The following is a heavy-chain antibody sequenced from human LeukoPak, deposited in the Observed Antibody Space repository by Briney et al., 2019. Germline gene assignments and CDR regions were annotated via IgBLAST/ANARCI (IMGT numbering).Heavy chain of an antibody. V-gene: IGHV3-23*01. Sequence: GGSLRLSCVGSGFTFRSHAMSWVRQAPEKGLEFVSGIYENGGTTYYADSVKGRFSISRDNSKNTLYLQMDSLRGEDTAVYYCAKGFRIGYSAHFDYWGQGALVTVSS. J-gene: IGHJ4*02. D-gene: IGHD2-21*01. CDR2: IYENGGTT. CDR1: GFTFRSHA. CDR3: AKGFRIGYSAHFDY.